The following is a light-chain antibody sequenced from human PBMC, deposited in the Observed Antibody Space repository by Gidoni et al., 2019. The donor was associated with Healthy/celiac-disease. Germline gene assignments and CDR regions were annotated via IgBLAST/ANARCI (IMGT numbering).Light chain of an antibody. CDR1: SLRSYY. Sequence: SSELTQDPAVSVALGQTVRITCQGDSLRSYYASWYQQKPGQAPVLVIYGKKNRPSWIPDRFSGSSSGNTASLTITGAQAEDEADYYCNSRDSSGNQVVFGGGTKLTVL. J-gene: IGLJ2*01. V-gene: IGLV3-19*01. CDR2: GKK. CDR3: NSRDSSGNQVV.